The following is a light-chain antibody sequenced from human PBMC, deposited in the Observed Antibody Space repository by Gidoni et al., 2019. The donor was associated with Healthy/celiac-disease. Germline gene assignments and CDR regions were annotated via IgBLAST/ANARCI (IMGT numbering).Light chain of an antibody. CDR3: QQSYSTPWT. CDR2: AAS. V-gene: IGKV1-39*01. Sequence: EIQMTQSPSSLSASVGDRVTITCRAIQSISSYLTWYQQKPVKAPKLLIYAASSLQSGVPSRFSGSGSGTDFTLTISSLQPEDFATYYCQQSYSTPWTFGGGTKVEIK. J-gene: IGKJ4*01. CDR1: QSISSY.